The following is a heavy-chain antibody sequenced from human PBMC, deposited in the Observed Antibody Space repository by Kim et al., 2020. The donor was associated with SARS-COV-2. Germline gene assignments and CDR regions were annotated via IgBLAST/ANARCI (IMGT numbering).Heavy chain of an antibody. D-gene: IGHD2-15*01. Sequence: KSRVTISVDTSKNQFSLKLSSVTAADTAVYYCARAATNVVVVAATVDAFDIWGQGTMVTVSS. J-gene: IGHJ3*02. CDR3: ARAATNVVVVAATVDAFDI. V-gene: IGHV4-31*02.